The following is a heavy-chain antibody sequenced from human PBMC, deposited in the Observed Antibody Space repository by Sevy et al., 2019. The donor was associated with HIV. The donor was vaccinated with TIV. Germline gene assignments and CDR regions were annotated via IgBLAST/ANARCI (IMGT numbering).Heavy chain of an antibody. D-gene: IGHD3-16*01. CDR2: IHYRGRT. CDR3: ARGVGGPGVMITFGGVKYAFDF. CDR1: GGSITTTDYY. Sequence: SETLSLTCTVSGGSITTTDYYWSWIRQSPRNGLEWIGYIHYRGRTYYNPSLKSRVTMSVDTSRTQYSLRLNFVTATDTAVSYCARGVGGPGVMITFGGVKYAFDFWGQGRTVTVSS. V-gene: IGHV4-30-4*01. J-gene: IGHJ3*01.